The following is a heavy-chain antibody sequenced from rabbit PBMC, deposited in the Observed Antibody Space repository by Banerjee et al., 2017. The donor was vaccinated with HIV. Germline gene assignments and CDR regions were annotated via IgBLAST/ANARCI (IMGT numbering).Heavy chain of an antibody. CDR3: ARDLGGYYTSGSGGYAYATLNL. J-gene: IGHJ4*01. D-gene: IGHD6-1*01. CDR1: GFSFSSRYY. CDR2: IYAGSSGST. V-gene: IGHV1S40*01. Sequence: QSLEESGGDLVKPGASLTLTCTASGFSFSSRYYMCWVRQAPGKGLEWIACIYAGSSGSTYYGSWAKGRFTISKTSSTTVTLQMTSLTAADTATYFCARDLGGYYTSGSGGYAYATLNLWGPGTLVTVS.